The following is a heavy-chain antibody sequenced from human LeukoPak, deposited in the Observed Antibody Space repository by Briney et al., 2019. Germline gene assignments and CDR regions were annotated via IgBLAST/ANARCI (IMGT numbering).Heavy chain of an antibody. J-gene: IGHJ4*02. CDR3: ARGLVVVPAAIGALFDY. CDR1: GFTFSSYA. CDR2: ISYDGSNK. D-gene: IGHD2-2*02. Sequence: GGSLRLSCAASGFTFSSYAMHWVRQAPGKGLEWVAVISYDGSNKYYADSVKGRFTISRDNSKNTLYLQMNSLRAEDTAVYYCARGLVVVPAAIGALFDYWGQGTLVTVSS. V-gene: IGHV3-30-3*01.